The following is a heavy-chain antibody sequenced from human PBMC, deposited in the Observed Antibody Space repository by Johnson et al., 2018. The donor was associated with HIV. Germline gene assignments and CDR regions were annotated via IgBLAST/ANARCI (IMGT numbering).Heavy chain of an antibody. V-gene: IGHV3-74*02. CDR1: GFTYDMYW. Sequence: VQLVESGGGLVQPGGSLRLSCAASGFTYDMYWMHWVRQAPGKGLVWVSRINSFGSSTNYADFVKGRFTISRDNAKNTLYLQMNSLRAEDTAGYYVVRAVYSSSSSCAFDMGGQGTVVTVSS. D-gene: IGHD6-6*01. CDR2: INSFGSST. CDR3: VRAVYSSSSSCAFDM. J-gene: IGHJ3*02.